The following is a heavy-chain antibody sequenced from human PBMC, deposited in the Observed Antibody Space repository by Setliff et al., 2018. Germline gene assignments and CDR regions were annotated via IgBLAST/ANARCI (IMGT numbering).Heavy chain of an antibody. V-gene: IGHV4-39*01. CDR3: ARTGTYRYFDY. Sequence: KASETLSLTCTVSGGSVSDSTYYWGWVRQPPGKGLEWIGSIYYSGSTYYNPSLRSRVTISVDTSKNQFSLKLRSVTAADTAVYYCARTGTYRYFDYWGQGTLVTVSS. CDR1: GGSVSDSTYY. CDR2: IYYSGST. J-gene: IGHJ4*02. D-gene: IGHD1-1*01.